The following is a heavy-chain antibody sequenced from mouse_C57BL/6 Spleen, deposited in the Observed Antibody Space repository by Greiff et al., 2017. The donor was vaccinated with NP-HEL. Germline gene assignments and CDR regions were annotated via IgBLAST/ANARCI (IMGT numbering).Heavy chain of an antibody. J-gene: IGHJ1*03. CDR1: GFTFTDYY. CDR3: ARYRTYYSNYAWYFDV. Sequence: EVQGVESGGGLVQPGGSLSLSCAASGFTFTDYYMSWVRQPPGKALEWLGFIRNKANGYTTEYSASVKGRFTISRDNSQSILYLQMNALRAEDSATYYCARYRTYYSNYAWYFDVWGTGTTVTVSS. D-gene: IGHD2-5*01. CDR2: IRNKANGYTT. V-gene: IGHV7-3*01.